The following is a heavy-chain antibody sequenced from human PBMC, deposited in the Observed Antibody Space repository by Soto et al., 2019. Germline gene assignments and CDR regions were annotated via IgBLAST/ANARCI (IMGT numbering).Heavy chain of an antibody. CDR1: GFTFSNYA. J-gene: IGHJ4*02. CDR3: ARDSNYDFWSGSPDY. V-gene: IGHV3-23*01. Sequence: PGGSLRLSCAASGFTFSNYAMNWVRQAPGKGLEWVSAIWCSGGNKYYADSVKGRFTISRDNSKNTLYLQMNSLRAEDTAVYYCARDSNYDFWSGSPDYWGQGTLVTVSS. CDR2: IWCSGGNK. D-gene: IGHD3-3*01.